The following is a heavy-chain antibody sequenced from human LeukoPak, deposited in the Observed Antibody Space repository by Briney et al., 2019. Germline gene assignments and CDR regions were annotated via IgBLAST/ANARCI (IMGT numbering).Heavy chain of an antibody. J-gene: IGHJ4*02. CDR1: GYTFTSYA. CDR3: ARDSNYYDSSDYYYEGLYYFDY. D-gene: IGHD3-22*01. Sequence: ASVKVSCKASGYTFTSYAMNWVRQAPGQGLEWMGWINTNTGNPTYAQGFTGRFVFSLDTSVSTAYLQISSLKAEDTAVYYCARDSNYYDSSDYYYEGLYYFDYWGQGTLVTVSP. CDR2: INTNTGNP. V-gene: IGHV7-4-1*02.